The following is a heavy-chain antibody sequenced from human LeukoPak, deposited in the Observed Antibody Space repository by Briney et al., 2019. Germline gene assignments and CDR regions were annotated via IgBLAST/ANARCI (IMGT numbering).Heavy chain of an antibody. D-gene: IGHD3-3*01. CDR1: GGTFSSYA. CDR2: IIPIFGTA. J-gene: IGHJ6*02. Sequence: GASVKVSCKASGGTFSSYAISWARQAPGQGLEWMGGIIPIFGTANYAQKFQGRVTITADESTSTAYMELSSLRSEDTAVYYCARDYSPVITIFGVVVYGMDVWGQGTTVTVSS. V-gene: IGHV1-69*13. CDR3: ARDYSPVITIFGVVVYGMDV.